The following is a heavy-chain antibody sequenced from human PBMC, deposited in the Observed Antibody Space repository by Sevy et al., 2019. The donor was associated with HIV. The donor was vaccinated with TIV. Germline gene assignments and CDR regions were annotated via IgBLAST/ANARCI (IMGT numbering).Heavy chain of an antibody. CDR3: ARGYSGCWNFDY. J-gene: IGHJ4*02. CDR2: ISSSGSTI. Sequence: GGSLRLSCVASGFTFSDKYMSWIRQAPGKGLEWISYISSSGSTIYYADSVRGRFTISRDNAKSSLDLLMSSLRADDTAVYFCARGYSGCWNFDYWGQGTLVTVSS. D-gene: IGHD6-19*01. V-gene: IGHV3-11*01. CDR1: GFTFSDKY.